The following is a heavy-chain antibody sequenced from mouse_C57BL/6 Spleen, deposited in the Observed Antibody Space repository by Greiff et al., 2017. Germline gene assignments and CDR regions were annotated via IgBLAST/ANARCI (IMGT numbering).Heavy chain of an antibody. CDR2: IYPGDGDT. CDR1: GYAFSSYW. J-gene: IGHJ1*03. D-gene: IGHD2-5*01. CDR3: ARSAYYSNHWYFDV. Sequence: QVQLQQSGAELVKPGASVKISCKSSGYAFSSYWMNWVKQRPGKGLEWIGQIYPGDGDTNYNGKFKGKATLTADKSSSTAYMQLSSLTSEDSAVYFCARSAYYSNHWYFDVWGTGTTVTVSS. V-gene: IGHV1-80*01.